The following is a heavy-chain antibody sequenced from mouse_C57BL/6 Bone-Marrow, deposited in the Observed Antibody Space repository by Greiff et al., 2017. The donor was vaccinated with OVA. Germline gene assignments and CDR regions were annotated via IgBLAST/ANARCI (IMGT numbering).Heavy chain of an antibody. D-gene: IGHD2-5*01. J-gene: IGHJ4*01. CDR3: ARYGSNYFYAMDY. CDR1: GYTFTSYG. Sequence: QVQLQQSGAELARPGASVKLSCKASGYTFTSYGISWVKQRTGQGLEWIGDIYPGGGYTNYNEKFKGKATLTADKSSSTAYMQFSSLTSEDSAIYYCARYGSNYFYAMDYWGQGTSVTVSS. V-gene: IGHV1-81*01. CDR2: IYPGGGYT.